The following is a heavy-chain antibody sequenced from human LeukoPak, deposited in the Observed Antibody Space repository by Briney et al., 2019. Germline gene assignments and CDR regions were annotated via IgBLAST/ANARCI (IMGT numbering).Heavy chain of an antibody. V-gene: IGHV3-7*01. J-gene: IGHJ3*02. CDR3: ARDGPFNWGKAFDI. CDR2: IKQDGSEK. D-gene: IGHD7-27*01. CDR1: GFTFSSYC. Sequence: GGSLRLSCAASGFTFSSYCMSWVRQAPGKGLEWVANIKQDGSEKYYVDSVKGRFTISRDNAENSLYLQMNSLRAEDTAVYYCARDGPFNWGKAFDIWGQGTMVTVSS.